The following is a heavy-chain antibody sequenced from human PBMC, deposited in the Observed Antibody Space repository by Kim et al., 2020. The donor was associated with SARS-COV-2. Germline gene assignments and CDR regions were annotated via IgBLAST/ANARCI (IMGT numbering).Heavy chain of an antibody. CDR3: AGASMTEAYSFDI. Sequence: YYSPSLKSRTTISVDTSKNQFSLKVNSVTAADTAMYYCAGASMTEAYSFDIWGQGTMVTVSS. J-gene: IGHJ3*02. D-gene: IGHD2-21*01. V-gene: IGHV4-31*02.